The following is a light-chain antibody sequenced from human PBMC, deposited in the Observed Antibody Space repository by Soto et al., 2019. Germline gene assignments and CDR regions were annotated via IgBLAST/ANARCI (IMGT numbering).Light chain of an antibody. J-gene: IGKJ2*01. CDR3: QQYGSSSYT. CDR1: QSVSSSY. Sequence: EIVLTQSPGTLSLSPGERATLSCRASQSVSSSYLAWYQQKPGQAPRLLIYGASSRATGIPDRFSCSGSGTDFTLTISILEPEDFAVYFWQQYGSSSYTFGQGTKLEIK. V-gene: IGKV3-20*01. CDR2: GAS.